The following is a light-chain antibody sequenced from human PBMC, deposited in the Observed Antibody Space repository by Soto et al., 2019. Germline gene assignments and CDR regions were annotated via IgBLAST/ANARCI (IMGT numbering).Light chain of an antibody. CDR1: QSVDAMY. V-gene: IGKV3D-20*02. Sequence: RATLSFRASQSVDAMYLAWYQQKPGQAPRLVIYDASNRATGIPVRFSGRGSGTDFTLTISSLEPEDFAIYYCQQRSSWPRTFGRGTKVDIK. CDR3: QQRSSWPRT. J-gene: IGKJ1*01. CDR2: DAS.